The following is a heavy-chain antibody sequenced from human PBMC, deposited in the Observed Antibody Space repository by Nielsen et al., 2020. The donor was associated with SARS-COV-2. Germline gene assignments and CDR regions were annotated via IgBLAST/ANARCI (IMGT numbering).Heavy chain of an antibody. CDR2: ISSDGNNN. J-gene: IGHJ2*01. CDR3: AREAWGGSYGPYWYFDL. Sequence: GGSLRLSCAASGFTFSHYAMHWVRQAPGKGLEWVAIISSDGNNNYYADSVRGRFTISRDNSKSTLYLQMNSLRREDTAVYYCAREAWGGSYGPYWYFDLWGRGTLVTVSS. V-gene: IGHV3-30*04. CDR1: GFTFSHYA. D-gene: IGHD5-18*01.